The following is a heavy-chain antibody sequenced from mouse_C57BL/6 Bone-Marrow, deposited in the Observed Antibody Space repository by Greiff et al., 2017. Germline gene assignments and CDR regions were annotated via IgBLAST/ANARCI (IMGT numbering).Heavy chain of an antibody. CDR3: ARSTVVATDYFDY. CDR2: IDPSDSYT. D-gene: IGHD1-1*01. J-gene: IGHJ2*01. V-gene: IGHV1-69*01. Sequence: VQLQQPGAELVMPGASVKLSCKASGYTFTSYWMHWVKQRPGQGPEWIGEIDPSDSYTNYNQKFKGKSTLTVDKSSSTAYMQLSSLTSEDSAVYYCARSTVVATDYFDYWGQGTTLTVSS. CDR1: GYTFTSYW.